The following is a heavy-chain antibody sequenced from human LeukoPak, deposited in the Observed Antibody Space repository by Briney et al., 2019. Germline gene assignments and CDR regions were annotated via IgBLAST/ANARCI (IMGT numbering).Heavy chain of an antibody. V-gene: IGHV1-46*01. J-gene: IGHJ4*02. D-gene: IGHD2-15*01. CDR1: GYTFTSYF. Sequence: ASVKVSCKASGYTFTSYFMHWVRQAPGQGLEWMGIINPIGGRTSYEQKFQGRVTITGDTSTSTVYMELSSLRSEDTAVYYCARGGVVVVAANLLFDYWGQGTLVTVSS. CDR2: INPIGGRT. CDR3: ARGGVVVVAANLLFDY.